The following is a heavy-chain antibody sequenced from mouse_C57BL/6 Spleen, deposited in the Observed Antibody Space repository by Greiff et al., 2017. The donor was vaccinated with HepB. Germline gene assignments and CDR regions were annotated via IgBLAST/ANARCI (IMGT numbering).Heavy chain of an antibody. CDR3: ARRVYYAWFAY. Sequence: DVHLVESGGDLVKPGGSLKLSCAASGFTFSSYGMSWVRQTPDKRLEWVATISSGGSYTYYPDSVKGRFTISRDNAKNTLYLQMSSLKSEDTAMYYCARRVYYAWFAYWGQGTLVTVSA. V-gene: IGHV5-6*01. CDR2: ISSGGSYT. D-gene: IGHD1-1*01. CDR1: GFTFSSYG. J-gene: IGHJ3*01.